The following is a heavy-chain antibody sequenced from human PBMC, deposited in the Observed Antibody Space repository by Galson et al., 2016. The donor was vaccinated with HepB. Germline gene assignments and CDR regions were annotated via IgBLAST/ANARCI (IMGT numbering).Heavy chain of an antibody. V-gene: IGHV4-34*12. CDR1: GGSVSGYS. CDR3: AREQRGYSYSYLRWFDP. Sequence: SETLSLTCAVDGGSVSGYSWSWIRQPPGKGLEWIGEIIDNGDTNYNPSLKGRVTLSIDTSNNHFSLILTSVIDADSAVYYCAREQRGYSYSYLRWFDPWGQGTQVTVSS. D-gene: IGHD5-18*01. CDR2: IIDNGDT. J-gene: IGHJ5*02.